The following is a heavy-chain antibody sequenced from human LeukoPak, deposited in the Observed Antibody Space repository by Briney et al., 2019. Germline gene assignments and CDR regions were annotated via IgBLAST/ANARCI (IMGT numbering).Heavy chain of an antibody. J-gene: IGHJ6*02. V-gene: IGHV4-61*01. Sequence: PSETLSLTCTVSGGSVSSGSYYWSWIRQPPGKGLEWIGYIYYSGSTKYNPSLKSRVTISADTSKNQFSLKLTSVTAADTAVYYCARDYSNYYYYGMDVWGQGTTVTVSS. CDR3: ARDYSNYYYYGMDV. CDR2: IYYSGST. D-gene: IGHD4-11*01. CDR1: GGSVSSGSYY.